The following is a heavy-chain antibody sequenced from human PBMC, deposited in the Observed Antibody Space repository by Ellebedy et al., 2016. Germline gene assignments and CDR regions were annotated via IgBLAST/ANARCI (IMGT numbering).Heavy chain of an antibody. CDR3: AAERGTAVANPDS. Sequence: SVKVSXKASRGTFSSDAISWVRQAPGQGLEWMGGIIPVFGVAYYAQSFQGRVTITADESTRTGYMELSSLTSEDTAVYFCAAERGTAVANPDSWGQGTLVTVSS. D-gene: IGHD6-19*01. V-gene: IGHV1-69*13. CDR1: RGTFSSDA. CDR2: IIPVFGVA. J-gene: IGHJ4*02.